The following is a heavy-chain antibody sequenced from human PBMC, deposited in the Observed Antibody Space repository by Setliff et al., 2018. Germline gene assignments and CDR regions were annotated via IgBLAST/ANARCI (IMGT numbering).Heavy chain of an antibody. CDR1: GITFINAW. V-gene: IGHV3-15*01. CDR2: IKSSREGATS. CDR3: ATGPRDSRNYLTWLGS. J-gene: IGHJ5*01. Sequence: GGSPRLSCSVSGITFINAWMTWVRQAPGKGPEWVGRIKSSREGATSDYGVPAKGRFTISRDDSKQMIFLQMHNLKTEDTGFYYCATGPRDSRNYLTWLGSWGQGTLVTVSS. D-gene: IGHD3-22*01.